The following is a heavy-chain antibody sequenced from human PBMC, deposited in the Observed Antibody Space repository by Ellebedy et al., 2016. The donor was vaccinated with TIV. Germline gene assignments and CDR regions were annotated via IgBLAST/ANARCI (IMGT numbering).Heavy chain of an antibody. J-gene: IGHJ4*02. CDR3: RNHFGRTMITFGTN. CDR1: GFTFSSYA. D-gene: IGHD3-16*01. V-gene: IGHV3-23*01. CDR2: ISDSGGGT. Sequence: GGSLRLXCAASGFTFSSYAMSWVRQAPGKGLEWVSVISDSGGGTYYADSVKGRFTISRDNSKNTLYLQMNSLRAEDTAVYYCRNHFGRTMITFGTNWGQGTLVTVSS.